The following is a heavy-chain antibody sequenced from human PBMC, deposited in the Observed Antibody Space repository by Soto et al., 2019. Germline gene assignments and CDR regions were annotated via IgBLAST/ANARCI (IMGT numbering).Heavy chain of an antibody. CDR3: ARGKIVDYDSSAGAFDI. CDR1: GFTFSSYS. D-gene: IGHD3-22*01. Sequence: EVQLVESGGGLVKPGGSLRLSCAASGFTFSSYSMNWVRQAPGKGLEWVSSISSSSSYIYYADSVKGRFTISRDNAKNSLYLQMNSLRAEDTAVYYCARGKIVDYDSSAGAFDIWGQGTMVTVSS. V-gene: IGHV3-21*01. J-gene: IGHJ3*02. CDR2: ISSSSSYI.